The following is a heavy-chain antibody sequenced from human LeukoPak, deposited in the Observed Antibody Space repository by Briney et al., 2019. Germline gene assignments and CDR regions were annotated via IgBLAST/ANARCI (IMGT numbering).Heavy chain of an antibody. J-gene: IGHJ4*02. CDR3: TTYGRDGYRGYY. V-gene: IGHV3-13*01. D-gene: IGHD5-24*01. CDR2: IGSGGDT. CDR1: GFTFSSYD. Sequence: GGSLRLSCAASGFTFSSYDMHWVRQATGKGLEWVSAIGSGGDTYYPGSVKGRFTISRDNAKNSLYLQMSSLRAEDTAVYYCTTYGRDGYRGYYWGQGTLVTVSS.